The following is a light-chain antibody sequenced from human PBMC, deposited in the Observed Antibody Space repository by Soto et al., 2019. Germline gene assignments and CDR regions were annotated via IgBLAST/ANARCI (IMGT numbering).Light chain of an antibody. Sequence: EVVITQSASTVSVSPGERATLSCTASQSASTNLAWFQQKPGQAPRLLIYGASTRATGIPARFSGSGSGTEFTLTISSLQSEDFAVYYCQQCKDWPLTFGGGTKVDIK. CDR3: QQCKDWPLT. V-gene: IGKV3-15*01. J-gene: IGKJ4*01. CDR1: QSASTN. CDR2: GAS.